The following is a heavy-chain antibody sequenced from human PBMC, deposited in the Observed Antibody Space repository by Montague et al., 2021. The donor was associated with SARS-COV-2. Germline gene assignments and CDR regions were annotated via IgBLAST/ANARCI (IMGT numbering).Heavy chain of an antibody. V-gene: IGHV4-34*01. D-gene: IGHD2-15*01. CDR3: ASASVDIVVVVAATPPYFDY. J-gene: IGHJ4*02. CDR2: INHSGGT. CDR1: GGSISGYY. Sequence: SETLSLTCAVYGGSISGYYWSWIRQPPGKGLEWIGEINHSGGTNYNPSLKSRVTISVDTSKNKFSLKLNSVTAADTAVSDCASASVDIVVVVAATPPYFDYWGQGTLVTVSS.